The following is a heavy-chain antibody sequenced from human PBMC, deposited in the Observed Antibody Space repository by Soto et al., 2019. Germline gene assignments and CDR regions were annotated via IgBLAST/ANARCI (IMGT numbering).Heavy chain of an antibody. Sequence: QVQLVQSGAEVKKPGSSVKVSCKASGGTFSSYAISWVRQAPGQGLEWMGGIIPIFGTANYAQKFQGRVTITADESTSTAYMELSSLRSEDTAVYYCARDNDKREGRSGYSYGTYYYYGMDVWGQGTTVTVSS. V-gene: IGHV1-69*12. CDR1: GGTFSSYA. D-gene: IGHD5-18*01. CDR3: ARDNDKREGRSGYSYGTYYYYGMDV. J-gene: IGHJ6*02. CDR2: IIPIFGTA.